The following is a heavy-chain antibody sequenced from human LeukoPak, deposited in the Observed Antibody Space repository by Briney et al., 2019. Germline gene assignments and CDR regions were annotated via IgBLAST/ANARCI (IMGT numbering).Heavy chain of an antibody. CDR2: INPNSGDT. CDR3: ARDGGYWFGVTVGNAFDI. CDR1: GYTFTANY. J-gene: IGHJ3*02. D-gene: IGHD3-10*01. V-gene: IGHV1-2*06. Sequence: ASVKVSCKASGYTFTANYMHWMRQAPGQGLEWMGRINPNSGDTNYAQNFQGRVTMTTDTSTSTAYMELRSLRSDDTAVYYCARDGGYWFGVTVGNAFDIWGQGTMVTVSS.